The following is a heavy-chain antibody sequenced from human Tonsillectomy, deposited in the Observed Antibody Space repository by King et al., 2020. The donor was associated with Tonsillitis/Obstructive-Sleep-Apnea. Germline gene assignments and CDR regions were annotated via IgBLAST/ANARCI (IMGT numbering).Heavy chain of an antibody. CDR2: IWYDGSNK. CDR3: ARERLTVTTREIDY. CDR1: GFTFSSYG. J-gene: IGHJ4*02. V-gene: IGHV3-33*01. Sequence: QLVQSGGGVVQPGRSLRLSCAASGFTFSSYGMHWVRQAPGKGLEWVAVIWYDGSNKYYADSVKGRFTISRDNSKNTLYLQMNSLRAEDTAVYYCARERLTVTTREIDYWGQGTLVTVSS. D-gene: IGHD4-17*01.